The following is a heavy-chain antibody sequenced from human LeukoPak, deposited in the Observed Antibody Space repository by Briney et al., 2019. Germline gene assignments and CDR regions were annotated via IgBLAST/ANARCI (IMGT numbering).Heavy chain of an antibody. CDR1: GYTLTELS. Sequence: ASVKVSCKVSGYTLTELSMHWVRQPPGKGLEWWGGFDPEHAETIYAQNFQGRVTMTEDTSTDTAYMELSSLRSEDTAVYYCATDLNQYYYDSSARRHFQHWGQGNVVTVSS. D-gene: IGHD3-22*01. V-gene: IGHV1-24*01. J-gene: IGHJ1*01. CDR2: FDPEHAET. CDR3: ATDLNQYYYDSSARRHFQH.